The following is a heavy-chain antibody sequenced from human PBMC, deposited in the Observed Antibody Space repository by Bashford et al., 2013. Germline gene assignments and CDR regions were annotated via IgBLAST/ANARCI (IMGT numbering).Heavy chain of an antibody. CDR2: TKQDGIEK. D-gene: IGHD3-10*01. Sequence: VRQAPGKGPEWVANTKQDGIEKHYVDSVKGRFTVSRDNTKNSLYLQMNTLRTEDTAVYYCARDSLGFDYWGQGTLVTVSS. CDR3: ARDSLGFDY. V-gene: IGHV3-7*01. J-gene: IGHJ4*02.